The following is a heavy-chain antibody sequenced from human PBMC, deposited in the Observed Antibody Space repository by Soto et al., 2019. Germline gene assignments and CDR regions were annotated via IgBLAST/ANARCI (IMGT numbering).Heavy chain of an antibody. CDR3: ARGHIAAAGFTHDAFDI. Sequence: ASVKVSCKASGYTFTGYYMHWVRQAPGQGLEWMGWINPNSGGTNYAQKFQCWVTMTRGASISTAYMELSRLRSDETAVYCRARGHIAAAGFTHDAFDIWGQGTMATVSS. CDR2: INPNSGGT. V-gene: IGHV1-2*04. J-gene: IGHJ3*02. CDR1: GYTFTGYY. D-gene: IGHD6-13*01.